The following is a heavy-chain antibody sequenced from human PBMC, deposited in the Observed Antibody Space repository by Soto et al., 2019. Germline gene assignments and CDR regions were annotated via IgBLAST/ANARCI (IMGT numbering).Heavy chain of an antibody. CDR2: IIPLYGTA. J-gene: IGHJ4*02. D-gene: IGHD3-10*01. V-gene: IGHV1-69*06. CDR3: ARVRVIRGVIPSHFGL. CDR1: GGTFNSYG. Sequence: QDHLAQSWAEVKKPGSSVTVSCKASGGTFNSYGISWVRQAPGQGLDWMGVIIPLYGTANYAQTFQCRVSITADKSTSTADMDLSRLRSDDTAVYYCARVRVIRGVIPSHFGLWCQGTLVTVSS.